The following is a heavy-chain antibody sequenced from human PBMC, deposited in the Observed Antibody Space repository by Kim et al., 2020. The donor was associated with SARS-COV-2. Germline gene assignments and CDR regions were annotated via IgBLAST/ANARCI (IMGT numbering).Heavy chain of an antibody. D-gene: IGHD2-15*01. J-gene: IGHJ2*01. CDR3: ARVDVCGGGSCYWYFDL. Sequence: SETLSLTCTVSGGSISSGGYYWSWIRQHPGKGLEWIGYIYYSGSTYYNPSLKSRVTISVDTSKNQFSLKLSSVTAADTAVYYCARVDVCGGGSCYWYFDLWGRGTLVTVSS. CDR1: GGSISSGGYY. V-gene: IGHV4-31*03. CDR2: IYYSGST.